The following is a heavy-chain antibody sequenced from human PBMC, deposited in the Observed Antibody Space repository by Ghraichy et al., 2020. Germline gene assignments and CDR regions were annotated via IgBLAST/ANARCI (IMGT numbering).Heavy chain of an antibody. Sequence: SETLSLTCAVYGGSFSGYYWSWIRQPPGKGLEWIGEINHSGSTNYNPSLKSRVTISVDTSKNQFSLKLSAVTAADTAVDYCARVNTLWFGELPSWFDPWGQGTLVTVSS. D-gene: IGHD3-10*01. CDR3: ARVNTLWFGELPSWFDP. CDR1: GGSFSGYY. V-gene: IGHV4-34*01. CDR2: INHSGST. J-gene: IGHJ5*02.